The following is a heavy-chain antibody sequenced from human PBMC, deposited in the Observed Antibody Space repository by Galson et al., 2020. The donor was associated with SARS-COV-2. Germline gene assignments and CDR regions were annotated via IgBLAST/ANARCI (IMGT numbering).Heavy chain of an antibody. CDR2: ISSRSSPI. J-gene: IGHJ4*02. CDR3: TRDCDGTCWFDY. Sequence: GESLKISCAGSGFTFSSYSMNWVRQAPGKGLEWLTYISSRSSPIMYADSVKGRFTVSRDNARNSLYLQINSLRAEDTAVYYCTRDCDGTCWFDYWGQGTLVNVSS. CDR1: GFTFSSYS. D-gene: IGHD2-15*01. V-gene: IGHV3-48*01.